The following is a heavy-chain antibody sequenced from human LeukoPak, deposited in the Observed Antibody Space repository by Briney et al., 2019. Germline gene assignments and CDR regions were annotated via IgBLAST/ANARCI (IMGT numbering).Heavy chain of an antibody. D-gene: IGHD2-2*02. CDR2: ISSNGGNT. CDR1: GFTFSSYA. J-gene: IGHJ6*03. Sequence: PGGSLRLSCAASGFTFSSYAMHWVRQAPGKGLEYVSAISSNGGNTYYANSVKGRFTISRDNSKNTLYLQMGSLRAEDMAVYYCARVPYCSSTSCYSDYHYMDVWGKGTTVTVSS. CDR3: ARVPYCSSTSCYSDYHYMDV. V-gene: IGHV3-64*01.